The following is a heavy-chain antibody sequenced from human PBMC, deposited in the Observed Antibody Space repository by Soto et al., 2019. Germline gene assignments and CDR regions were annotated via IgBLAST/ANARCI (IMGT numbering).Heavy chain of an antibody. D-gene: IGHD2-15*01. Sequence: QVQLVESGGGVVQPGRSLRLSCAASGFTFSSYGMHWVRQAPGKGLEWVAGIWYDGSNKYYADSVKGRFTISRDNSKNTQYLQMNSLRAEDTAVYYCARERNYCSGGSFYSAHYFDYWGQGTLVTVSS. CDR1: GFTFSSYG. CDR3: ARERNYCSGGSFYSAHYFDY. J-gene: IGHJ4*02. CDR2: IWYDGSNK. V-gene: IGHV3-33*01.